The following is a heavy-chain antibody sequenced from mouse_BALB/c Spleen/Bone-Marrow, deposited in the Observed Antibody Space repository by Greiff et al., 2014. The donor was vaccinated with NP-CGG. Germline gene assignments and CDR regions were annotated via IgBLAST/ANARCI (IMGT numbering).Heavy chain of an antibody. Sequence: DVHLVESGGGLVKPGGSLKLSCPASGFTFSDYYMYWVRQTPEKRLEWVATISDGGSYTYYPDSVKGRFTISRDNAKNNLYLQMSSLKSEDTAMYYCAREGDGAYWGQGTLVTVSA. CDR2: ISDGGSYT. CDR1: GFTFSDYY. J-gene: IGHJ3*01. CDR3: AREGDGAY. D-gene: IGHD3-3*01. V-gene: IGHV5-4*02.